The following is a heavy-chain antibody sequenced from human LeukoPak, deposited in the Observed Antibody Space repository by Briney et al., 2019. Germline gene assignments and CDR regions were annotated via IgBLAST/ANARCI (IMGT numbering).Heavy chain of an antibody. Sequence: PGGSLRLSCAASGLTFSDFYMSWIRQAPGKGLEWVSHISSSGDTIYYADSVRGRFTISRDNAKNSLYLQMNSLRADDTAVFYCASDRDFRLHYWGQGTLVTVSS. CDR1: GLTFSDFY. CDR3: ASDRDFRLHY. J-gene: IGHJ4*02. V-gene: IGHV3-11*01. CDR2: ISSSGDTI. D-gene: IGHD2-21*02.